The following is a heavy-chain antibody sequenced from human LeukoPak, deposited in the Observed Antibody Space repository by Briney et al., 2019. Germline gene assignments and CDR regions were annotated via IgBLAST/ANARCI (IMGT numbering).Heavy chain of an antibody. CDR2: ISWNSGSI. D-gene: IGHD3-22*01. CDR1: GFTFDDYA. J-gene: IGHJ4*02. V-gene: IGHV3-9*01. CDR3: AKGDGSGYYEGPFDY. Sequence: GGSLRLSCAASGFTFDDYAMHWVRQAPGKGLEWVSGISWNSGSIGYADSVKGRFTISRDNAKNSLYLQMSSLRAEDTALYYCAKGDGSGYYEGPFDYWGQGTLVTVSS.